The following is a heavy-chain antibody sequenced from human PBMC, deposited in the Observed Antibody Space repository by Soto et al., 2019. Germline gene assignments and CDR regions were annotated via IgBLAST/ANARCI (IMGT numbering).Heavy chain of an antibody. V-gene: IGHV3-21*01. CDR3: AAEMATINAFDI. CDR1: GFTFSSYS. CDR2: ISSSSSYI. D-gene: IGHD5-12*01. J-gene: IGHJ3*02. Sequence: ESGGGLVKPGGSLRLSCAASGFTFSSYSMNWVRQAPGKGLEWVSSISSSSSYIYYADSVKGRFTISRDNAKNSLYLQMNSLRAEDTAVYYCAAEMATINAFDIWGQGTMVTVSS.